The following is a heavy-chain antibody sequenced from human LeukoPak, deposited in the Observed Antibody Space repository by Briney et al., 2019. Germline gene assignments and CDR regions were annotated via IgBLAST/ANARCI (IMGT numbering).Heavy chain of an antibody. Sequence: ASVTVSCKVSGYTLTELSMHWVRQAPGKGLEWMGGFDPEDGETIYAQKFQGRVTMTEDTSTDTAYMELSSLRSEDTAVYYCARVPLRQWLVHPKFDPWGQGTLVTVSS. D-gene: IGHD6-19*01. V-gene: IGHV1-24*01. J-gene: IGHJ5*02. CDR2: FDPEDGET. CDR3: ARVPLRQWLVHPKFDP. CDR1: GYTLTELS.